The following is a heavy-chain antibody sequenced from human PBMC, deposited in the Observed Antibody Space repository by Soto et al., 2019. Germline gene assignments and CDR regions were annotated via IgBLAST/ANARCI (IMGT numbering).Heavy chain of an antibody. V-gene: IGHV4-30-4*01. D-gene: IGHD2-15*01. CDR3: ARGRYCLTGRCFPNWFDS. Sequence: SETLSLTCSVSGDSISTVDYFWAWIRQPPGQALEYIGYIYKSATTYYNPSFESRVAISLDTSKSQFSLHVTSVTAADTAVYFCARGRYCLTGRCFPNWFDSWGQGTMVTVSS. CDR1: GDSISTVDYF. J-gene: IGHJ5*01. CDR2: IYKSATT.